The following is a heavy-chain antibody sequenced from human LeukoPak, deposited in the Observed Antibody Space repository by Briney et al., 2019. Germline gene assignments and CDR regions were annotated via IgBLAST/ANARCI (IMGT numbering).Heavy chain of an antibody. CDR1: EHSFTSYW. CDR3: ARQYGSGSLDY. Sequence: GESLKISCRGSEHSFTSYWIGWVRQMPGKGLEWMGIIYPGDSDIRYSPSFQGQVTISADKSITTVYLQWNSLKASDTAMYYCARQYGSGSLDYWGQGTLVTVSS. V-gene: IGHV5-51*01. CDR2: IYPGDSDI. D-gene: IGHD3-10*01. J-gene: IGHJ4*02.